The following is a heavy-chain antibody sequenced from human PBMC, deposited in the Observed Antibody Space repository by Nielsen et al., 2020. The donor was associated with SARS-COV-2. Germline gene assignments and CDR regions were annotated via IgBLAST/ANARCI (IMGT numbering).Heavy chain of an antibody. V-gene: IGHV4-39*07. CDR2: IYYSGST. D-gene: IGHD3-10*01. Sequence: SETLSLTCTVSGGSISSSSYYWGWIRQPPGKGLEWIGSIYYSGSTYYNPSLKSRVTISVDTSKNQFSLKLSSVTAADTAVYYCARVIRRSFGGETEYFQHWGQGTLVTVSS. CDR3: ARVIRRSFGGETEYFQH. J-gene: IGHJ1*01. CDR1: GGSISSSSYY.